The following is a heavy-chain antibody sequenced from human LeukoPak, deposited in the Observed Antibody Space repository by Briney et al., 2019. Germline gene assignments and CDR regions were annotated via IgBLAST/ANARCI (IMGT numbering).Heavy chain of an antibody. D-gene: IGHD6-13*01. J-gene: IGHJ3*02. CDR1: GGSISSYY. Sequence: SETLSLTCTVSGGSISSYYRSWIRQPAGKGLEWIGRIYTSGSTNYNPSLKSRVTMSVGTSKNQFSLKLSSVTAADTAVYYCARDSSSWADDAFDIWGQGTMVTVSS. V-gene: IGHV4-4*07. CDR2: IYTSGST. CDR3: ARDSSSWADDAFDI.